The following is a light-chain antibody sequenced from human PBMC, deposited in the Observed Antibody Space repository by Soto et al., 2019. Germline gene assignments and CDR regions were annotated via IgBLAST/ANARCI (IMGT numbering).Light chain of an antibody. V-gene: IGLV7-46*01. CDR3: LLSYNDVRI. CDR2: DAF. Sequence: QAVVTQEPSLTVSPGGTVTLTCDSSTGAVTSGHYPYWFYQKPGQAPKTLIYDAFYKHSWTPARFSGSLLGGKAALTLSGAQPEDEADHYCLLSYNDVRIFGGGTQLTVL. J-gene: IGLJ2*01. CDR1: TGAVTSGHY.